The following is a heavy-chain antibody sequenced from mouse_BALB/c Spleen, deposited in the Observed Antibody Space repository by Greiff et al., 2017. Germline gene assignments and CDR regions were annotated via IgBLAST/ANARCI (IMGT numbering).Heavy chain of an antibody. J-gene: IGHJ3*01. CDR1: GFSLTSYG. CDR2: IWSGGST. D-gene: IGHD2-4*01. Sequence: VQRVESGPGLVQPSQSLSITCTVSGFSLTSYGVHWVRQSPGKGLEWLGVIWSGGSTDYNAAFISRLSISKDNSKSQVFFKMNSLKANDTAIYYCARNYDYVFAYWGQGTLVTVSA. CDR3: ARNYDYVFAY. V-gene: IGHV2-2*02.